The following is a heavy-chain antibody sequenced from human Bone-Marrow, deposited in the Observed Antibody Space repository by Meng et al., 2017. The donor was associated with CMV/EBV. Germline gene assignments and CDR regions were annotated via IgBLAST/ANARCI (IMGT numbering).Heavy chain of an antibody. D-gene: IGHD3-3*01. CDR1: GYTFTSYD. J-gene: IGHJ2*01. CDR2: MNPNSGNT. V-gene: IGHV1-8*01. CDR3: ARGQGDFWSLGIGGYFDL. Sequence: ASVKVSCKASGYTFTSYDINWVRQATGQGLEWMGWMNPNSGNTGYAQKFQGRVTITRNTSISTAYMELSSLRSEDTAVYYCARGQGDFWSLGIGGYFDLWGRGTLVAVSS.